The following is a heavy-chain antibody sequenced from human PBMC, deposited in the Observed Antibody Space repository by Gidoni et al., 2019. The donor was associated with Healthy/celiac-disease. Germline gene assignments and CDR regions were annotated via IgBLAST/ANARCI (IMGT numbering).Heavy chain of an antibody. CDR3: ARHVRGGPPDY. CDR1: GGSISSSSYY. CDR2: MYYSGST. V-gene: IGHV4-39*01. Sequence: QLQLQESGPGLVKPSETLSLTCTVSGGSISSSSYYWGWIRQPPGKGLEWIGSMYYSGSTYYNPSLKSRVTISVDTSKNQVSLKLSSVTAADTAVYYCARHVRGGPPDYWGQGTLVTVSS. J-gene: IGHJ4*02. D-gene: IGHD3-16*01.